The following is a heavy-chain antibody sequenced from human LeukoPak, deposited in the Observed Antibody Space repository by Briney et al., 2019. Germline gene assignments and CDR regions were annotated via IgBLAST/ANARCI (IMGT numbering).Heavy chain of an antibody. CDR1: GFTFSSYA. V-gene: IGHV3-30-3*01. D-gene: IGHD2-2*01. J-gene: IGHJ6*02. CDR2: ISYDGSNK. CDR3: AREHFRDQLSLGHYYYGMDV. Sequence: GGSLRLSCAASGFTFSSYAMHWVRQAPGKGLEWVAVISYDGSNKYYADSVKGRFTISRDNSKNTLYLQMNSLRAEDTAVYYCAREHFRDQLSLGHYYYGMDVWGQGTTVTVSS.